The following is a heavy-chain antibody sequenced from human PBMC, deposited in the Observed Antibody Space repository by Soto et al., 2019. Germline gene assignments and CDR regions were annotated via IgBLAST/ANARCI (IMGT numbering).Heavy chain of an antibody. D-gene: IGHD5-12*01. CDR3: ARDVDSGYESPNYNYYGMAV. Sequence: SVKVSCKASGGSFSNYAISWVRRAPGQGLEWMGAIIPIFGVPNYAQNFRGRVTITADDSTSTAYMELSSLTPEDTATYFCARDVDSGYESPNYNYYGMAVWGQGTTVTVSS. J-gene: IGHJ6*02. V-gene: IGHV1-69*13. CDR1: GGSFSNYA. CDR2: IIPIFGVP.